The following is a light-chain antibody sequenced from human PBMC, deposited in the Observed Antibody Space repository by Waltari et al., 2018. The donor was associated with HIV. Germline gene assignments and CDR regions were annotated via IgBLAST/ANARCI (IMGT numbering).Light chain of an antibody. Sequence: DIQMTQSPSTLYASVGDSVTITCRASQSISSWLAWYQQKPGKAPKLLIYKASSLESGVPSRFSGSGSGTEFTLTISSLQPDDFATYYCQQYNSYSFTFGPGTKVDIK. V-gene: IGKV1-5*03. CDR2: KAS. J-gene: IGKJ3*01. CDR3: QQYNSYSFT. CDR1: QSISSW.